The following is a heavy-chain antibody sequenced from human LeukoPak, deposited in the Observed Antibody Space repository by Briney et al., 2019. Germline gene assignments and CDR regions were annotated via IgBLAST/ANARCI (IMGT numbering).Heavy chain of an antibody. Sequence: GGSLRLSCAASGFTFSSYEMNWVRQAPGKGLEWVSYIYSSGSTIYYADSVKGRFTISRDNAKNSLYLQMNSLRAEDTAVYYCARGPSGYHNTGGQGTLVTVSS. V-gene: IGHV3-48*03. CDR2: IYSSGSTI. CDR1: GFTFSSYE. D-gene: IGHD5-12*01. CDR3: ARGPSGYHNT. J-gene: IGHJ4*02.